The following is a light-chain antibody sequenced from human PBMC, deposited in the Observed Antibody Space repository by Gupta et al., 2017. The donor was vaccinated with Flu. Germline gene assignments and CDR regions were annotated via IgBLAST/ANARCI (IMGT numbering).Light chain of an antibody. CDR2: EVN. V-gene: IGLV2-14*01. CDR1: SSDVGGYNF. Sequence: SALTQPASVSGSPGQSITISCTGTSSDVGGYNFVSWYQQHPGKAPKLMIYEVNNRPSGVSNRFSGSKSGNTASLTISGLQAEDEADYYCSSYTYSSTVLFGGGTKLTVL. CDR3: SSYTYSSTVL. J-gene: IGLJ2*01.